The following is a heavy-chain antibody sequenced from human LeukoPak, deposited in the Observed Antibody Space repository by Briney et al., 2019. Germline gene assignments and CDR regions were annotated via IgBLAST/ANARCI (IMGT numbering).Heavy chain of an antibody. Sequence: PGGSLRLSCAASGFTFSSHSMNWVRQAPGKGLEWVSVIYSGGSTYYADSVKGRFAISRDNSKNTLYLQMNSLRAEDTAVYYCARDSGDYEFPYWGQGTLVTVSS. V-gene: IGHV3-66*01. CDR3: ARDSGDYEFPY. J-gene: IGHJ4*02. D-gene: IGHD4-17*01. CDR1: GFTFSSHS. CDR2: IYSGGST.